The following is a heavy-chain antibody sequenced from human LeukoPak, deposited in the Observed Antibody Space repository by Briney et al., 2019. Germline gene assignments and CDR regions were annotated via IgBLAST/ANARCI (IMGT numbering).Heavy chain of an antibody. CDR2: IYTDERT. CDR3: AREREGYCRSIRCFRNWFDP. CDR1: GGSVSSYD. V-gene: IGHV4-4*07. J-gene: IGHJ5*02. Sequence: PSETLSLTCTVSGGSVSSYDWSWIRKPAGKGLEWIGRIYTDERTNYNPSLKSRVTMSVDTPKNKFSLKLTSVTAADTAVYYCAREREGYCRSIRCFRNWFDPWGQGTLVTVSS. D-gene: IGHD2-2*01.